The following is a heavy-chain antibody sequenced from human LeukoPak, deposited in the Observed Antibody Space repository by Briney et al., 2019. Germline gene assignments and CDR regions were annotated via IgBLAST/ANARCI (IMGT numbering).Heavy chain of an antibody. CDR2: IGSSGDIT. V-gene: IGHV3-23*01. Sequence: PGGPLRLSCAASEFTFSSYAMSWVRQAPGMGLEWVSSIGSSGDITYYADSVKGRFTISRDNSKNTLYLQMNSLRAEDTAVYYCARDIDNGDYVVYWGQGTLVTVSS. J-gene: IGHJ4*02. CDR1: EFTFSSYA. CDR3: ARDIDNGDYVVY. D-gene: IGHD4-17*01.